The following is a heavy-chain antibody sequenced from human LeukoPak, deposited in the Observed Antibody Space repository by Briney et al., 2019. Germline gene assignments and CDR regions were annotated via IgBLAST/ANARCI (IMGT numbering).Heavy chain of an antibody. D-gene: IGHD3-10*01. CDR2: IIPIFGTA. J-gene: IGHJ4*02. V-gene: IGHV1-69*13. Sequence: ASVKVSCKASGGTFSSYAISWERQAPGQGLEWMGGIIPIFGTANYAQKFQGRVTITADESTSTAYMELSSLRSEDTAVYYCARGATMVRGVRYFDYWGQGTLVTVSS. CDR1: GGTFSSYA. CDR3: ARGATMVRGVRYFDY.